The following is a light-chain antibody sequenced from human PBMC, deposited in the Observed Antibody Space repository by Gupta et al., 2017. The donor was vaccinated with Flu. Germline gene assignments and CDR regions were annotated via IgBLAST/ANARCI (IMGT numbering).Light chain of an antibody. CDR2: WAS. CDR3: QQYDGTPPT. Sequence: DIVMTQSPDSLAVSLGESATINCKSSQSVLYSSNNKNYLAWYQQKPVQPPKLLIYWASTRESGVPDRFSGSGSGTDFTLTISSLHAEDVAVYYCQQYDGTPPTFGQGTKVEIK. CDR1: QSVLYSSNNKNY. J-gene: IGKJ1*01. V-gene: IGKV4-1*01.